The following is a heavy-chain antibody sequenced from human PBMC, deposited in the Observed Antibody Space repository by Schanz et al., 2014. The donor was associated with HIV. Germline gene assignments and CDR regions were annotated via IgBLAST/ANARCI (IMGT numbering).Heavy chain of an antibody. D-gene: IGHD5-18*01. CDR1: GFIFSDHF. J-gene: IGHJ6*02. Sequence: EVQVVESGGGLVQPGGSLRLSCTTSGFIFSDHFMGWVRQAPGKGLEWAARSTVKSDSYATEYAASVTGRFTISRDDSKNSVYLQMNSLNIEDTAVYYCRGYRFYYGVDFWGQGTTVTVS. V-gene: IGHV3-72*01. CDR2: STVKSDSYAT. CDR3: RGYRFYYGVDF.